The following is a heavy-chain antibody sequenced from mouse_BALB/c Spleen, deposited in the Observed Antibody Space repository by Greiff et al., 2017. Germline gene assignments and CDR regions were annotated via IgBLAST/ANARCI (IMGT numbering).Heavy chain of an antibody. CDR3: AREATVVATDGYFDV. CDR2: IAPGSGST. Sequence: VQLQQSGPELVKPGASVKMSCKASGYTFTSYVMHWIKQRPGQGLEWIGRIAPGSGSTYYNEMFKGKATLTVDTSSSTAYIQLSSLSSEDSAVYFCAREATVVATDGYFDVWGAGTTVTVSS. J-gene: IGHJ1*01. V-gene: IGHV1-83*01. D-gene: IGHD1-1*01. CDR1: GYTFTSYV.